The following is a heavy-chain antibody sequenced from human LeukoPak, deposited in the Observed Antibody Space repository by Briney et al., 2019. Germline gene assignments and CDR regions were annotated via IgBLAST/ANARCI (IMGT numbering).Heavy chain of an antibody. CDR2: IYSGGST. Sequence: QSGGSLRLSCAASGFTFSTYSMNWVRQAPGKGLEWVSVIYSGGSTYYADSVKGRFTISRDNSKNTLYLQMNNLRAEDTAVYYCASGSGSYRTPYYYMDVWGKGTTVTVSS. J-gene: IGHJ6*03. CDR3: ASGSGSYRTPYYYMDV. D-gene: IGHD3-10*01. V-gene: IGHV3-53*01. CDR1: GFTFSTYS.